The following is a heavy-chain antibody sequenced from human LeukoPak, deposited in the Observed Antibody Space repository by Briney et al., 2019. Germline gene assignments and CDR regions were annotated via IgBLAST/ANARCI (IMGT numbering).Heavy chain of an antibody. J-gene: IGHJ4*02. V-gene: IGHV3-23*01. CDR3: AKAPVFTAAIEGIDY. D-gene: IGHD2-2*01. CDR1: GFTFSNYA. CDR2: ISGSGGST. Sequence: GGSLRLSSAASGFTFSNYAMSWVRQAPGKGLEWVSAISGSGGSTYYADSVKGRFTISRDTSKNTLSLQMNSLRVEDTAVYYCAKAPVFTAAIEGIDYWGQEPVDAVSS.